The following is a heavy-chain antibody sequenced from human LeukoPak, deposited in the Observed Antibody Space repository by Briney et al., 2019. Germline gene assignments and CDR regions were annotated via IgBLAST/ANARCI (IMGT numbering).Heavy chain of an antibody. CDR3: ARGGSSSGYDY. Sequence: GGSLRLSCAASEFTFSSYSMNWVRQAPGKGLEWVSYITNSGNSKSYADSVKGRFTISRDNTKNSLYLQMNGLRAEDTAVYYCARGGSSSGYDYWGQGTLVTVSS. CDR1: EFTFSSYS. D-gene: IGHD6-13*01. V-gene: IGHV3-48*01. J-gene: IGHJ4*02. CDR2: ITNSGNSK.